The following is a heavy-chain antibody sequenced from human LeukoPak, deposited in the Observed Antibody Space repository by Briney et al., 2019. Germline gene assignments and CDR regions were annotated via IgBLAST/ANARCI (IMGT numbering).Heavy chain of an antibody. Sequence: GGSLRLSCAASGFTFSSYGMHWVRQAPGKGLEWVAFIRYDGSNKYYADSVKGRFTISRDNSKNTLYLQMNSLRAEDTAVYYCARDNVVVPAASSHLYYDSPWKAFDIWGQGTMVTVSS. D-gene: IGHD2-2*01. CDR1: GFTFSSYG. CDR2: IRYDGSNK. J-gene: IGHJ3*02. V-gene: IGHV3-30*02. CDR3: ARDNVVVPAASSHLYYDSPWKAFDI.